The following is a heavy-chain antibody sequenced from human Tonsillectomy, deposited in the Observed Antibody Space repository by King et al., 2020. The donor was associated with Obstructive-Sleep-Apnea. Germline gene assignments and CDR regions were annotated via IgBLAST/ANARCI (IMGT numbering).Heavy chain of an antibody. Sequence: QLQESGPGLVKPSQTLSLTCTVSGGSISSGGHFWSWIRQHPGKGLEWIGYIYYSGSTYYNPSLRSRVTISLDTSKNQFSLKLTSVTAADTAVYYCARGLCSGGSCYYYYGMDVWGQGTTVTVSS. CDR3: ARGLCSGGSCYYYYGMDV. CDR2: IYYSGST. V-gene: IGHV4-31*03. D-gene: IGHD2-15*01. J-gene: IGHJ6*01. CDR1: GGSISSGGHF.